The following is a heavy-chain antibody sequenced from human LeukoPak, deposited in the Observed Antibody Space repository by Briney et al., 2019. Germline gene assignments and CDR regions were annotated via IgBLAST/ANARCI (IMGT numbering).Heavy chain of an antibody. J-gene: IGHJ5*02. CDR3: ARLGPRYCSSTSCPNWFDP. CDR2: INHSGST. CDR1: GGSFSGYY. Sequence: SSETLSPTCAVYGGSFSGYYWSWIRQPPGKGLEWIGEINHSGSTNYNPSLKSRVTISVDTSKNQFSLKLGSVTAADTAVYYCARLGPRYCSSTSCPNWFDPWGQGTLVTVSS. D-gene: IGHD2-2*01. V-gene: IGHV4-34*01.